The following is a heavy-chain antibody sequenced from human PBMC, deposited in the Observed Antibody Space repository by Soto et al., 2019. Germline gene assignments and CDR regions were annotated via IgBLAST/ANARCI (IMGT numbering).Heavy chain of an antibody. CDR1: GGSISSGGYS. V-gene: IGHV4-30-2*01. J-gene: IGHJ6*02. CDR2: IYHSGST. CDR3: ARDRGYGDYPFYYGMDV. D-gene: IGHD4-17*01. Sequence: QLQLQESGSGLVKPSQTLSLTCAVSGGSISSGGYSWSWIRQPPGKGLEWIGYIYHSGSTYYNPSLKSRLTRSVDRSKNQFSLKLSSVTAADTAVYYCARDRGYGDYPFYYGMDVWGQGTTVTVSS.